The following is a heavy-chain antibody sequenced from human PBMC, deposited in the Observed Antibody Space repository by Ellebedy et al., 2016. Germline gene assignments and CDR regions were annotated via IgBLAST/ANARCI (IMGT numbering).Heavy chain of an antibody. CDR2: VYTSGST. J-gene: IGHJ6*02. CDR3: AREVYVAGSHHYGLDV. D-gene: IGHD2-8*01. Sequence: SETLSLTCTVSGGSIGNYYWNWIRQPLGKGLEWIGRVYTSGSTNYNPSLKSRVTMSIDTSKNQFSVRLSSVTAADTALYYCAREVYVAGSHHYGLDVWGQGTTVTVSS. CDR1: GGSIGNYY. V-gene: IGHV4-4*07.